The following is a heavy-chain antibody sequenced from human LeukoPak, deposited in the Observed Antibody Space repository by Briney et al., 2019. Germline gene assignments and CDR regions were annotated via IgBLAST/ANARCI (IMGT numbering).Heavy chain of an antibody. Sequence: ASVKVSCKASEYTFTGHYMHWVRQAPGQGLEWMGWINPNSGGTNYAQKSQGRVTMTRDTSISTAYMELSRLRSDDTAVYYCARSRNYYDSSVYYGDFDYWGQGTLVTVSS. CDR1: EYTFTGHY. CDR3: ARSRNYYDSSVYYGDFDY. CDR2: INPNSGGT. J-gene: IGHJ4*02. D-gene: IGHD3-22*01. V-gene: IGHV1-2*02.